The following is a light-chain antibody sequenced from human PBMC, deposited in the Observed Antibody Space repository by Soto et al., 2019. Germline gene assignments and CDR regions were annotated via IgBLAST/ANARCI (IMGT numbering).Light chain of an antibody. CDR3: SSYTSASALGI. J-gene: IGLJ2*01. CDR2: EVN. Sequence: QSALTQPASVSGSPGQSITISCTGTSSDVGGYNYVSWYRQHPGEAPKLIIFEVNNRPSGISNRFTGSKSGNTASLTISGLQVEDEALYFCSSYTSASALGIFGGGTQLTVL. CDR1: SSDVGGYNY. V-gene: IGLV2-14*01.